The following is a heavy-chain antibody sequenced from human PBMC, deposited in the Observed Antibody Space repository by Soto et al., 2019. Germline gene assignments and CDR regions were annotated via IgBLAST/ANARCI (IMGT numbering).Heavy chain of an antibody. V-gene: IGHV3-13*04. J-gene: IGHJ4*02. CDR2: IGTDGDT. CDR1: GFTFSSYD. CDR3: AKGGRQWLVTSDFNY. Sequence: PGGSLRLSCAASGFTFSSYDMHWVRQATGKGLEWVSAIGTDGDTYYPGSVKGRFTISRENAKNSLYLQMTSLRAEDTAVYYCAKGGRQWLVTSDFNYWGQGTLVTVSS. D-gene: IGHD6-19*01.